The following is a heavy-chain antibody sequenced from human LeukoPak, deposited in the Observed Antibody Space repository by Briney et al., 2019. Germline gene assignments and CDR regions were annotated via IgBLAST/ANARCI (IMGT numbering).Heavy chain of an antibody. V-gene: IGHV4-59*01. CDR2: IYYSGST. J-gene: IGHJ4*02. Sequence: NPSETLSLTCTVSGGSISSYYWSWIRQPPGKGLEWIGYIYYSGSTNYNPSLKSRVTISVDTSKNQFSLKLSSVTAADTAVYYCARGKITIFGVVTPVDYWGQGTLVTVSS. CDR1: GGSISSYY. CDR3: ARGKITIFGVVTPVDY. D-gene: IGHD3-3*01.